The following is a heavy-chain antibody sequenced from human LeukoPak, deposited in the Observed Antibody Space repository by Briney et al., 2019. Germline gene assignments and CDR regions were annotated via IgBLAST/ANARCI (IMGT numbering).Heavy chain of an antibody. CDR1: GYTFSSYG. Sequence: ASVKVSCKASGYTFSSYGISWVRQAPGQGLEWMGWINPNSGGTNYAQKFQGRVTMTRDTSISTAYMELSRLRSDDTAVYYCARELNYDSSGYYLDYWGQGTLVTVSS. CDR2: INPNSGGT. D-gene: IGHD3-22*01. V-gene: IGHV1-2*02. CDR3: ARELNYDSSGYYLDY. J-gene: IGHJ4*02.